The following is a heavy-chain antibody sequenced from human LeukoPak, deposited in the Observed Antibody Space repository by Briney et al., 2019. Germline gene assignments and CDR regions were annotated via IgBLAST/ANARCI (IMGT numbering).Heavy chain of an antibody. CDR1: GGSISSGGYS. D-gene: IGHD2-15*01. Sequence: PSQTLSLTCAVSGGSISSGGYSWSWIRQPPGKGLEWIGYIYHSGSTYYNPSLKSRVTISVDRSKNQFSLKLSSVTAADTAVYYCARGLRRGSPYFDYWGQGTLVTVSS. V-gene: IGHV4-30-2*01. CDR3: ARGLRRGSPYFDY. J-gene: IGHJ4*02. CDR2: IYHSGST.